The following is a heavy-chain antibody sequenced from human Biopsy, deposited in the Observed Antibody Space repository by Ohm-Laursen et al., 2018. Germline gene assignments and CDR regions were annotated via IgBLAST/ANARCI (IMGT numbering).Heavy chain of an antibody. CDR3: ARGMRSSGWPYFDS. CDR2: IYDRGSTA. CDR1: GDSVSSGSFY. V-gene: IGHV4-61*01. D-gene: IGHD6-19*01. Sequence: PGTLSLTCTVSGDSVSSGSFYWTWIRQPPGQGLEYIGYIYDRGSTANYNPSLESRVTMSVDMPKNQFSLKLSSVTAADTATYYCARGMRSSGWPYFDSWGQGTLVTVSS. J-gene: IGHJ4*02.